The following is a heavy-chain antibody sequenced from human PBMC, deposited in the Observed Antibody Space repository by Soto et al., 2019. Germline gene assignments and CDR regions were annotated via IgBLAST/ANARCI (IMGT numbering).Heavy chain of an antibody. D-gene: IGHD2-2*01. CDR1: GFTFSSYA. CDR2: ISGSGGST. Sequence: GGSLRLSCAASGFTFSSYAMSWVRQAPGKGLEWVSAISGSGGSTYYADSVKGRFTISRGNSKNTLYLQMNSLRAEDTAVYYCAKDREIVVVPAANWFDPWGQGTLVTVSS. J-gene: IGHJ5*02. V-gene: IGHV3-23*01. CDR3: AKDREIVVVPAANWFDP.